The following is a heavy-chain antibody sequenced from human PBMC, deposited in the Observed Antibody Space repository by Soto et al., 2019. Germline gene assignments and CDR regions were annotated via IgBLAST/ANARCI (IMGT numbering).Heavy chain of an antibody. J-gene: IGHJ3*02. CDR2: ITCNSDTI. Sequence: DVQLVESGGGLVQPGRSLRLSCAASGFTFDDYPMHWVRQAPGKGLEWVSGITCNSDTIDYADSVKGRFFISRDNAKNSLHLQMNSSRVADTALYYCVKIGVGAIIVSNPLAVVDSWGQGTMVTVSS. CDR1: GFTFDDYP. V-gene: IGHV3-9*01. D-gene: IGHD3-22*01. CDR3: VKIGVGAIIVSNPLAVVDS.